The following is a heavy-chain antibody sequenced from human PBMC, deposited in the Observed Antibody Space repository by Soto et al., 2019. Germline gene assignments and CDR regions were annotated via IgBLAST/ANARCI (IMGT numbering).Heavy chain of an antibody. D-gene: IGHD4-17*01. V-gene: IGHV1-69*02. Sequence: QVQLVQSGAEVKKPGSSVKVSCKSSGGTFTNYTITWVRQAPGQGLEWMGRIIPILDVANYAQKFQGRVTITADKSTSTAYMEMSSLRAEDTAVYYCATLYVMPTVTRWVDYWGKGTLVTVSS. CDR2: IIPILDVA. CDR1: GGTFTNYT. CDR3: ATLYVMPTVTRWVDY. J-gene: IGHJ4*02.